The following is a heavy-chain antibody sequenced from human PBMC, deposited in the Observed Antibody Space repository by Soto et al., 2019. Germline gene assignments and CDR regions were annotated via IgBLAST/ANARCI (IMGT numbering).Heavy chain of an antibody. Sequence: PGESLKISCKGSGYSFTSYCISWVRQMPGKGLEWMGRIDPSDSYTNYSPSFQGHVTISADKSISTAYLQWSSLKASDTAMYYCARLGRSYGGNSDFDYWGQGTLVTVYS. V-gene: IGHV5-10-1*01. CDR3: ARLGRSYGGNSDFDY. J-gene: IGHJ4*02. D-gene: IGHD4-17*01. CDR2: IDPSDSYT. CDR1: GYSFTSYC.